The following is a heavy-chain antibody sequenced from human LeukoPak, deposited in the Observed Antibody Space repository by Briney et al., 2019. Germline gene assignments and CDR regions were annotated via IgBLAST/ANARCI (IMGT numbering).Heavy chain of an antibody. CDR1: GFTFSSYS. J-gene: IGHJ4*02. CDR3: ARENEWELLRIFDY. CDR2: ISSSSSYI. V-gene: IGHV3-21*01. Sequence: GGSLRLSCAASGFTFSSYSMNWVRQAPGKGLEWVSSISSSSSYIYYADPVKGRFTISRDNAKNSPYLQMNSLRAEDTAVYYCARENEWELLRIFDYWGQGTLVTVSS. D-gene: IGHD1-26*01.